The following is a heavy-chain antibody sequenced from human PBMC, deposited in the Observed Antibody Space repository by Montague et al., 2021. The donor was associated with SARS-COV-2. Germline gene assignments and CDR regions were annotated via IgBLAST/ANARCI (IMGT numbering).Heavy chain of an antibody. D-gene: IGHD5-24*01. CDR2: IYYSGST. CDR3: ARVFPRWLQFDPYFDY. Sequence: SETLSLTCTVSGGSISSYYWSWIRQPPGKGLEWIGYIYYSGSTNYNPSLTSRVTLSVDTSKNQFSLKLRSVTAEDTAVYYCARVFPRWLQFDPYFDYWGQGTLVTVSS. J-gene: IGHJ4*02. CDR1: GGSISSYY. V-gene: IGHV4-59*01.